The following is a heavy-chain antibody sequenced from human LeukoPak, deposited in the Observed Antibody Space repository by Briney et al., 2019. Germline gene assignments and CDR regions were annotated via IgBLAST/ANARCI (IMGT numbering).Heavy chain of an antibody. CDR2: VSHSGPT. V-gene: IGHV4-31*03. CDR1: GDSICSGDYY. CDR3: ARAKMFDSSGFDF. Sequence: KSSETLSLTCTVSGDSICSGDYYWTWIRQHPGEGLEWIGYVSHSGPTYYNPSLKSRVIVSVETSKNQFSLKLISVTAADTAVYYCARAKMFDSSGFDFWGPGTLVTVSS. J-gene: IGHJ4*02. D-gene: IGHD3-22*01.